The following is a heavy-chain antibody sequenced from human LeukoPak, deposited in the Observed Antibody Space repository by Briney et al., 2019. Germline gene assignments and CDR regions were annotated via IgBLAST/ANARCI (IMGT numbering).Heavy chain of an antibody. J-gene: IGHJ5*02. CDR2: INPNSGGT. CDR1: GYTFTGYY. Sequence: GASVKVSCKASGYTFTGYYMHWVRQAPGQGLEWMGWINPNSGGTNYAQKFQGRVTMTRDTSISTAYMELSRLRSDDTAVYYCARDGRYYGSGSYYNRWFDPWGQGTLVTVSS. D-gene: IGHD3-10*01. CDR3: ARDGRYYGSGSYYNRWFDP. V-gene: IGHV1-2*02.